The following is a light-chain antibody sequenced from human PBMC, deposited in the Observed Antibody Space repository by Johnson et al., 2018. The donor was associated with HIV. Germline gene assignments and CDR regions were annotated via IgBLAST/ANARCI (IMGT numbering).Light chain of an antibody. Sequence: QSVLTQPPSVSAAPGQEVTISCSGSSSNIGHNSVSWYQQFPGTAPKLLIYDNNKRPSGIPVRFSGSKSGTSATLGITGLQTGDEAEYFCGAWDNSLSAGVFGTGTKVTGL. J-gene: IGLJ1*01. CDR3: GAWDNSLSAGV. V-gene: IGLV1-51*01. CDR1: SSNIGHNS. CDR2: DNN.